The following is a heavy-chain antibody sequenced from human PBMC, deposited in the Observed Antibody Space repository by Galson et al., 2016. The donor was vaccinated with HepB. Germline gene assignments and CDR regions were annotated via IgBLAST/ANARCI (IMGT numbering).Heavy chain of an antibody. D-gene: IGHD1-26*01. V-gene: IGHV3-48*02. CDR3: ARGLWSYSFDY. J-gene: IGHJ4*02. CDR1: GFNFNSYS. Sequence: SLRLSCAASGFNFNSYSMNWVRQAPGKGLEWISYISADTTTTYYADSVKGRFTISRDNAKNSVSLQMNILREDDTALYYCARGLWSYSFDYWGLGTLVTVSS. CDR2: ISADTTTT.